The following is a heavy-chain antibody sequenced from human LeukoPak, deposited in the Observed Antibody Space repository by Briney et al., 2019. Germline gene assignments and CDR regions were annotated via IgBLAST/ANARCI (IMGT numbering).Heavy chain of an antibody. CDR1: GFNVRSNY. D-gene: IGHD1-14*01. Sequence: GGSLRLSCVASGFNVRSNYMSWVRQAPGKGLEWVSVIYSGGSTYYADSVKGRFTISRDSSKNTVYLQMNNLRAEGTAVYYCARASRIEPGWFDPWGQGTLVIVSS. J-gene: IGHJ5*02. CDR2: IYSGGST. CDR3: ARASRIEPGWFDP. V-gene: IGHV3-66*01.